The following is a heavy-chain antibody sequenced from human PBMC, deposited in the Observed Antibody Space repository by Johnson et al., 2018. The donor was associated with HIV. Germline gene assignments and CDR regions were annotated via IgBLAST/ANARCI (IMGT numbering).Heavy chain of an antibody. V-gene: IGHV3-23*04. J-gene: IGHJ3*02. CDR1: GFTFSNYV. D-gene: IGHD2-21*02. CDR2: ISGSGGST. Sequence: MLLVESGGGVVQPGRSQRLSCVASGFTFSNYVMDWVRQAPGKGLEWVSAISGSGGSTYYADSVKGRFTISRDNSKNTLYLQMNSLRAEDTAVFYCARDRSKLLYPFDAFDIWGQGTMVTVSS. CDR3: ARDRSKLLYPFDAFDI.